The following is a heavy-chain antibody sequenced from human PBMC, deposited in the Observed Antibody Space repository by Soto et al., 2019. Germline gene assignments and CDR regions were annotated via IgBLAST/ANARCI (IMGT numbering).Heavy chain of an antibody. CDR2: IYWDDDK. J-gene: IGHJ5*02. D-gene: IGHD3-16*02. CDR3: AHSSQASTFGGVIANNWFDP. Sequence: SGPTLVNPTQTLTLTCTFSGFSLSTSGVGVGWIRQPPGKALEWLALIYWDDDKRYSPSLKSRLTITKDTSKNQVVLTMTNMDPVDTATYYCAHSSQASTFGGVIANNWFDPWGQGTLVSVSS. CDR1: GFSLSTSGVG. V-gene: IGHV2-5*02.